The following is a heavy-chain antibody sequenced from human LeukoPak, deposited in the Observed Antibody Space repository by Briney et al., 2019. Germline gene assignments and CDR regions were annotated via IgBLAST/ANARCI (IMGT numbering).Heavy chain of an antibody. D-gene: IGHD3-3*01. CDR2: IYYSGNS. V-gene: IGHV4-59*11. CDR1: GGSISSHY. CDR3: ARGYYDFFGSSYYYYLDV. J-gene: IGHJ6*03. Sequence: SETLSLTXTVPGGSISSHYWSWIRQPPGKGLEWIGHIYYSGNSKYNPSLKSRVTISVDTSKNQFSLKLSSVTAADTAVYYCARGYYDFFGSSYYYYLDVWGKWTTVTVSS.